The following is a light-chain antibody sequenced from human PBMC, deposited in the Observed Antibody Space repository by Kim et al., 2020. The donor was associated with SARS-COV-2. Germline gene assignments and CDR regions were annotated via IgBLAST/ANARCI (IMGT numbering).Light chain of an antibody. J-gene: IGLJ2*01. V-gene: IGLV3-19*01. CDR3: SSRDSNDNVV. CDR1: SLRSYY. CDR2: SKN. Sequence: VALGQTVRITCQGDSLRSYYATWYQQKPGQAPILVIYSKNNRPSGIPDRFSGSSSGNTASLTITGTQAGDEADYYCSSRDSNDNVVFGGGTKLTVL.